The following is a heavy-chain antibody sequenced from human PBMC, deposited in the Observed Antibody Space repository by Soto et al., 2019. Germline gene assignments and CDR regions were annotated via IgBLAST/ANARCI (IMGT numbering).Heavy chain of an antibody. V-gene: IGHV3-23*01. CDR2: ISGSGGSI. CDR1: AFIFSDYY. J-gene: IGHJ4*02. Sequence: GGSLRLSCAASAFIFSDYYMIWIRPAPGKGLEWVSSISGSGGSIYYADSVKGRFTISRDNSKNTLYLQMNSLRAEDTAVYYCAKGFSGYYPYYYFDYWGQGTLVTVSS. CDR3: AKGFSGYYPYYYFDY. D-gene: IGHD3-3*01.